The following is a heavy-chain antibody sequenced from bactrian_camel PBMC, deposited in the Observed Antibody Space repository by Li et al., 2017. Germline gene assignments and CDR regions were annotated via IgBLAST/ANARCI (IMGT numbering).Heavy chain of an antibody. Sequence: HVQLVESGGGSVLPGGSLRLSCASSGSIYDTMCMGWVRQAPGKEREGVASIGSSRDNARYADSVKGRFTASLNAVTNTLYLQMDNLKPEDTAMYYCAASGTYARYPLQEGEYKFWGQGTQVTVS. CDR3: AASGTYARYPLQEGEYKF. J-gene: IGHJ4*01. CDR1: GSIYDTMC. V-gene: IGHV3S26*01. D-gene: IGHD1*01. CDR2: IGSSRDNA.